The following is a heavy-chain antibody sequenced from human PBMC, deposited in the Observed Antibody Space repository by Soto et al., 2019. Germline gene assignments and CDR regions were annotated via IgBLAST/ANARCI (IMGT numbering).Heavy chain of an antibody. V-gene: IGHV4-34*01. CDR1: GGSFSGYY. CDR2: INHSGST. CDR3: AINRITMVRGVIITGYYFDY. J-gene: IGHJ4*02. D-gene: IGHD3-10*01. Sequence: SETLSLTCAVYGGSFSGYYWSWIRQPPGKGLEWIGEINHSGSTNYNPSLKSRVTISVDTSKNQFSLKLSSVTAADTAVYYCAINRITMVRGVIITGYYFDYWGQGTLVTVSS.